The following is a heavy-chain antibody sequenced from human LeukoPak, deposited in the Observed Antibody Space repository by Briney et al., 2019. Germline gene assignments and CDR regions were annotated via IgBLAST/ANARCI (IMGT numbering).Heavy chain of an antibody. V-gene: IGHV4-34*01. CDR1: GGSFNGYY. Sequence: SETLSLTCAVYGGSFNGYYWIWIRQPPGKGLEWIGEIEHSGNTNYNPSLKSRVTISVDTSKDQFSLRVSSVTAADTAVYYCARGLARMEYCSTTSCFGARYYYYYGMDVWGQGTTVTVSS. CDR2: IEHSGNT. CDR3: ARGLARMEYCSTTSCFGARYYYYYGMDV. J-gene: IGHJ6*02. D-gene: IGHD2-2*01.